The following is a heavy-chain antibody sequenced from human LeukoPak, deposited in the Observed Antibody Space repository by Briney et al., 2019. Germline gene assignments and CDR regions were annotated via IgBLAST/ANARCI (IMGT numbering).Heavy chain of an antibody. D-gene: IGHD3-9*01. CDR2: ISYDGSNK. CDR3: AKEALEYYDILTGYYGYYFDY. V-gene: IGHV3-30*18. Sequence: PGRSLRLSCAASGFTFSSYGMHWVRQAPGKGLEWVAVISYDGSNKYYADSVKGRFTISRDNSKNTLYLQMNSLRAEDTAVYYCAKEALEYYDILTGYYGYYFDYWGQGTLVTVSS. J-gene: IGHJ4*02. CDR1: GFTFSSYG.